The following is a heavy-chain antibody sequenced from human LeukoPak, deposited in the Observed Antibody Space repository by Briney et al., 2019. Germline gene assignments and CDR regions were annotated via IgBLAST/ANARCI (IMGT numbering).Heavy chain of an antibody. CDR3: ARLVLVYGMDV. D-gene: IGHD5/OR15-5a*01. CDR2: IIPIFGTA. Sequence: ASVKVSCKASGGTFSSYAISWVRQAPGQGLEWMGGIIPIFGTANYAQKFQGRATITADESTSTAYMELSSLRSEDTAVYYCARLVLVYGMDVWGQGTTVTVSS. CDR1: GGTFSSYA. V-gene: IGHV1-69*13. J-gene: IGHJ6*02.